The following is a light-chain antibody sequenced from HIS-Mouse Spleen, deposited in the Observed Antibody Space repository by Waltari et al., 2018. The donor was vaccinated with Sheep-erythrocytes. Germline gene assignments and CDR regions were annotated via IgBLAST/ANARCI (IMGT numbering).Light chain of an antibody. Sequence: QSALTQPASVSGSPGQSITISCTGTSSDVGSYNLVSWYQQHPGKAPKLMIYAGSKRPSRVSNLFSGSKSGNTASLTISGLQAEDEADYYCCSYAGSSTPWVFGGGTKLTVL. CDR3: CSYAGSSTPWV. J-gene: IGLJ3*02. CDR2: AGS. V-gene: IGLV2-23*01. CDR1: SSDVGSYNL.